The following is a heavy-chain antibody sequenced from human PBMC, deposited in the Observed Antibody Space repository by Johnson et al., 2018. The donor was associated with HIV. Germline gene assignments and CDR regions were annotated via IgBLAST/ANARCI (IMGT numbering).Heavy chain of an antibody. Sequence: VKLVESGGGLVQPGGSLRLSCAASGFTVSSNYMRWVRQAPGKGLEWVSVIYSGGSTYYADSVKGRFTISRDNSKNTLYLQMNSLRAEDTAVYYCARGDSSSWPTFENDSFDIWGQGTMVTVSS. CDR3: ARGDSSSWPTFENDSFDI. CDR1: GFTVSSNY. J-gene: IGHJ3*02. V-gene: IGHV3-66*01. D-gene: IGHD6-13*01. CDR2: IYSGGST.